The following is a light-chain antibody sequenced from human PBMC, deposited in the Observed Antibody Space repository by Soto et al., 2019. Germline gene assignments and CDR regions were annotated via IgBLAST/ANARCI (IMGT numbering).Light chain of an antibody. Sequence: DIQVTQSPSSLSASVGDRLTITFRASQSISSYLNWYQQKPGEAPKLLIYAAFSLNGGVPSRFSGSGAGTDFTLTIRSLQPEDFATYYCQQNFRPPRTFGGGTKVVIK. J-gene: IGKJ4*01. CDR2: AAF. V-gene: IGKV1-39*01. CDR3: QQNFRPPRT. CDR1: QSISSY.